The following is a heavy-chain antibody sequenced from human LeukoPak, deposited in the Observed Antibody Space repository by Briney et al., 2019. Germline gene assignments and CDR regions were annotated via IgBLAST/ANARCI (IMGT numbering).Heavy chain of an antibody. CDR1: GGSISSSSYY. CDR3: ARVRGIAAREAFDI. D-gene: IGHD6-6*01. CDR2: IHYSGST. Sequence: TSEPLSLTCTVSGGSISSSSYYWGWIRQPPGKGLEWIGSIHYSGSTNYNPSLKSRVTISVDTSKNQFSLKLSSVTAADTAVYYCARVRGIAAREAFDIWGQGTMVTVSS. J-gene: IGHJ3*02. V-gene: IGHV4-39*07.